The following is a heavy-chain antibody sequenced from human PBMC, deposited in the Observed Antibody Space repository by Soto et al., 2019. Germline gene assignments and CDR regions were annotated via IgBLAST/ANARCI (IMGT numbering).Heavy chain of an antibody. D-gene: IGHD2-15*01. CDR1: GVTFSSFI. V-gene: IGHV3-21*01. Sequence: PGGSLRLSCAASGVTFSSFIFNWVRQAPGKGLEWVAFILSNSASIYYVDSVKGRFTISRDNAKNSLYLQMNSLKDEDTAVYYCARENVICIGGSCRYYFVYWGPRPLVSV. CDR2: ILSNSASI. CDR3: ARENVICIGGSCRYYFVY. J-gene: IGHJ4*02.